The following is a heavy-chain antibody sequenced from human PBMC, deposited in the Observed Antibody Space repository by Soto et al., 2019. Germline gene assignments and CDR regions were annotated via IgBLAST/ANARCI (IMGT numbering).Heavy chain of an antibody. D-gene: IGHD5-18*01. V-gene: IGHV1-46*03. CDR2: INPSGGST. CDR1: GYTFTSYY. Sequence: QVQLVQSGAEVKKPGASVKVSCKASGYTFTSYYMHWVRQAPGQGLEWMGIINPSGGSTSYAQKFQGRGTMTRDTATSTGYMELSSLRAEDTAVYYCARVYPSDTRYGYVGNNWFDPWGQGTLVTVSS. CDR3: ARVYPSDTRYGYVGNNWFDP. J-gene: IGHJ5*02.